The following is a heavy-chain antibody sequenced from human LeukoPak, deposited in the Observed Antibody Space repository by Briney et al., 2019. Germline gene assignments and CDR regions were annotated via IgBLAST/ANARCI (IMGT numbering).Heavy chain of an antibody. Sequence: PGGSLRLSCAASGFTVSSNYMSWVRQAPGKGLEWVSVIYSGGSTYYADSVKGRFTISRDNSKNTLYLQMNSLRAEDTAVYYCARLRFGPDDAFDIWGQGTMVTVSS. J-gene: IGHJ3*02. V-gene: IGHV3-53*01. CDR2: IYSGGST. D-gene: IGHD3-10*01. CDR1: GFTVSSNY. CDR3: ARLRFGPDDAFDI.